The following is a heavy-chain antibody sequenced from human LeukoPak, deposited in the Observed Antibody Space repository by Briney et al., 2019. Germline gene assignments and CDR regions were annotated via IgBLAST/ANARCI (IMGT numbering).Heavy chain of an antibody. CDR1: GGSFSGYY. Sequence: SETLSLTCAVYGGSFSGYYWSWIRQPPGKGLEWIGEINHSGSTNYNPSLKSRVTMSVDTSKDQFSLKLSSVTAADTAVYYCARGGDIVVVPAAILRAFDIWGQGTMVTVSS. CDR2: INHSGST. D-gene: IGHD2-2*02. J-gene: IGHJ3*02. V-gene: IGHV4-34*01. CDR3: ARGGDIVVVPAAILRAFDI.